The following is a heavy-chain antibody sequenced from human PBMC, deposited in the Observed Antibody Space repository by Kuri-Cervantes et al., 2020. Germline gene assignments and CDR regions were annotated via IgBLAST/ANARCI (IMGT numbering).Heavy chain of an antibody. CDR3: AREYSGSYSRYYGMDV. CDR2: INPSGGST. Sequence: ASVKVSCKASGYTFTSYYMHWVRQAPGQGLEWVGIINPSGGSTSYAQKFQGRVTMTRDTSISTAYMELSRLRSDDTAVYYCAREYSGSYSRYYGMDVWGQGTTVTVSS. D-gene: IGHD1-26*01. J-gene: IGHJ6*02. CDR1: GYTFTSYY. V-gene: IGHV1-46*01.